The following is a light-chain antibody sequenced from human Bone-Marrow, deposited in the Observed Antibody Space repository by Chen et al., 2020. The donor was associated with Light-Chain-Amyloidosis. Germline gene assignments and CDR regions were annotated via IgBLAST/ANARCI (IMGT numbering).Light chain of an antibody. V-gene: IGKV3-11*01. CDR1: QSVSSY. CDR2: DAS. J-gene: IGKJ1*01. CDR3: QQRSNWPPGGT. Sequence: EIVLTQSPATLSLSPGERATLSCRASQSVSSYLAWYQQKPGQAPRLLIYDASNRATGIPARFSGSGYGTDFTLTISSLEPEDFAVYYCQQRSNWPPGGTFGQGTKVEIK.